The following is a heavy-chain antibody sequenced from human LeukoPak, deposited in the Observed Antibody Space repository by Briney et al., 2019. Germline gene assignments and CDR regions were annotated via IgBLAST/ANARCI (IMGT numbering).Heavy chain of an antibody. CDR3: ARPYYYDSRIDP. V-gene: IGHV4-30-4*01. CDR1: GGSISSGDYC. CDR2: MYYSGST. D-gene: IGHD3-22*01. J-gene: IGHJ5*02. Sequence: PSQTLSLTCTVSGGSISSGDYCWSWIRQPPGKGLEWIAYMYYSGSTYYNPSLKSRVTMSADTSKNQLSLKLSSVTAADTAVYYCARPYYYDSRIDPWGQGILVTVSS.